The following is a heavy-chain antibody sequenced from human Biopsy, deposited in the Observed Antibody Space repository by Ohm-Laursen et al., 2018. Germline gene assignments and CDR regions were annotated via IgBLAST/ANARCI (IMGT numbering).Heavy chain of an antibody. CDR3: ATELLPPGVGGPWLDS. CDR2: INSVGTI. CDR1: GFIFSDYY. Sequence: SLRLSCTASGFIFSDYYMSWIRQAPGKGLEWVSNINSVGTIYYADSVRGRFTISRDNAKNSLYLQMNSLRVEDTAIYFCATELLPPGVGGPWLDSWGQGTPVTVSS. J-gene: IGHJ5*01. D-gene: IGHD3-10*01. V-gene: IGHV3-11*04.